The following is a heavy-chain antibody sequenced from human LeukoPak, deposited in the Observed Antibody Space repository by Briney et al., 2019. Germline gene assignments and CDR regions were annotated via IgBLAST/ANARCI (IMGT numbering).Heavy chain of an antibody. CDR2: INHSGST. J-gene: IGHJ3*02. CDR3: ARGGHLVDSFHAFDI. D-gene: IGHD6-6*01. CDR1: GGSFSGYY. V-gene: IGHV4-34*01. Sequence: PSETLSLTCAVYGGSFSGYYWSWIRQPPGKGLEWIGEINHSGSTNYNPSLKSRVTISVDTSKNQFSLKLSSVTAADTAVYYCARGGHLVDSFHAFDIWGQGTMVTVSS.